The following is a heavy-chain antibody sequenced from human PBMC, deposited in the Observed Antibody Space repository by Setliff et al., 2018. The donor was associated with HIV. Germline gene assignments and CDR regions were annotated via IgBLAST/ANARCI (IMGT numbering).Heavy chain of an antibody. J-gene: IGHJ4*02. V-gene: IGHV4-59*08. CDR3: ARHGDYNFWSGYYFDF. CDR1: GGSTSNYY. CDR2: IYGSGST. Sequence: SETLSLTCSVSGGSTSNYYWSWIRQPPGKGLEWIGRIYGSGSTNFNPSLKSRGTISVDTSKNQFSPKLNSVTAADTAVYYCARHGDYNFWSGYYFDFWGQGTLVTVSS. D-gene: IGHD3-3*01.